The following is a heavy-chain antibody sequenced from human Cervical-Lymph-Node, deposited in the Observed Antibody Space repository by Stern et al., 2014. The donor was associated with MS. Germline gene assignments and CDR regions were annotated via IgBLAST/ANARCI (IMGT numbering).Heavy chain of an antibody. CDR3: AKGGSGSYLD. D-gene: IGHD1-26*01. J-gene: IGHJ4*02. V-gene: IGHV3-30*04. Sequence: VQLVESGGGVVQPGRSLRLSCAASGFVFPRYALHWVRQAPGKGLEWVALISYDGRDKYYTDSVKGRFTVSRDNSNNTVDLEMNSLRLEDTAVDYCAKGGSGSYLDWGQGSLVTVSS. CDR1: GFVFPRYA. CDR2: ISYDGRDK.